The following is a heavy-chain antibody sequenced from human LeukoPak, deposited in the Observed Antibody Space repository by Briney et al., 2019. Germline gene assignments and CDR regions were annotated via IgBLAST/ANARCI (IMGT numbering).Heavy chain of an antibody. CDR3: ARLGSIAVADY. V-gene: IGHV5-51*01. CDR2: IYPGDSDT. D-gene: IGHD6-19*01. J-gene: IGHJ4*02. Sequence: GESPKTSCKGSGYSFTSYWISWVRQMPGKGLEWMGIIYPGDSDTRYSPSFQGQVTISADKSISTAYLQWSSLKASDTAMYYCARLGSIAVADYWGQGTLVTVSS. CDR1: GYSFTSYW.